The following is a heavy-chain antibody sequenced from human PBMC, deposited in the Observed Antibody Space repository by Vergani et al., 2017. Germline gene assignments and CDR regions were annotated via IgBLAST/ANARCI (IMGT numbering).Heavy chain of an antibody. D-gene: IGHD3-22*01. V-gene: IGHV3-21*01. J-gene: IGHJ4*02. CDR3: AVPQKGYYDSSGYPFDY. Sequence: EVQLVESGGGLVKPGGSLRLSCEASGFTFSSYSMNWVRQAPGKGLEWVSSISSSSSYIYYADSVKGRFTISRDNAKNSLYLQMNSLRAEYTARYYCAVPQKGYYDSSGYPFDYWGQGTLVTVSS. CDR2: ISSSSSYI. CDR1: GFTFSSYS.